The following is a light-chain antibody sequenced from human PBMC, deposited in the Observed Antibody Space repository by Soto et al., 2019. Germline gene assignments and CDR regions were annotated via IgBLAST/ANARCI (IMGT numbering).Light chain of an antibody. Sequence: QLVLTQSPSASASLGASVKLTCTLSSAHSSYAIAWHQQQPEKGPRYLMKLNSDGSHSKGDGIPDRFSGSSSGAERYLTISSLQSEDEADYYCQTWGTGAHVVFGGGTKVTVL. J-gene: IGLJ2*01. CDR1: SAHSSYA. CDR2: LNSDGSH. CDR3: QTWGTGAHVV. V-gene: IGLV4-69*01.